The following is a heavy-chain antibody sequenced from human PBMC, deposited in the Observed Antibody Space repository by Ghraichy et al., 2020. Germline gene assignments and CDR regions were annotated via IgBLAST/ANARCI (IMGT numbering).Heavy chain of an antibody. D-gene: IGHD3-16*02. V-gene: IGHV3-33*01. CDR1: GFTFSSYG. CDR3: ARDWGDVITFGGVIENDY. CDR2: IWYDGSNK. J-gene: IGHJ4*02. Sequence: GESLNISCAASGFTFSSYGMHWVRQAPGKGLEWVAVIWYDGSNKYYADSVKGRFTISRDNSKNTLYLQMNSLRAEDTAVYYCARDWGDVITFGGVIENDYWGQGTLVTVSS.